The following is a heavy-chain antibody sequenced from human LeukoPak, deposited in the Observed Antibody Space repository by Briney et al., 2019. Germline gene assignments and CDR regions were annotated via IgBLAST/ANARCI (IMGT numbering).Heavy chain of an antibody. CDR3: ARDLRRGSSSWYVSGGDY. J-gene: IGHJ4*02. Sequence: GASVTVSFKGSGYTFTGYYMHWVRQAPGQGLEWMGWITAYNDNTYYAQKLQGRVTMTTDTSTSTAYMELRSLRSDDTAVYYCARDLRRGSSSWYVSGGDYWGQGTLVTVSS. CDR1: GYTFTGYY. D-gene: IGHD6-13*01. V-gene: IGHV1-18*04. CDR2: ITAYNDNT.